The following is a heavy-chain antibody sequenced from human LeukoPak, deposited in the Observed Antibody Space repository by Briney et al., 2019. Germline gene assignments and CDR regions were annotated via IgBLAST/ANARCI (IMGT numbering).Heavy chain of an antibody. V-gene: IGHV1-69*05. CDR2: IIPIFGTA. CDR3: AREVWEDSNSPNWFDP. D-gene: IGHD4-11*01. Sequence: SVKVSCKASGGTFSSYAISWVRQAPGLGLEWMGRIIPIFGTANYAQKFQGRVTITTDESTSTAYMELSSLRSEDTAVSYCAREVWEDSNSPNWFDPWGQGTLVTVSS. J-gene: IGHJ5*02. CDR1: GGTFSSYA.